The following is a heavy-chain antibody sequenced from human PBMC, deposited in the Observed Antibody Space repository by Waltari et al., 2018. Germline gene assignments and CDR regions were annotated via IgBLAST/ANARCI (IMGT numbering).Heavy chain of an antibody. J-gene: IGHJ6*03. Sequence: QVRLQQWGTGLLKPSETLSLTCAVYGESFSGLYWSWIRQPPGKGLEWIGEIYHDGTTNSHPSLKGRVPMSVDTSKNQFSLNLRSVTAADTAVYYCARAPFGGYDYVGGTYRYFYYYMDVWGKGTTVAVSS. D-gene: IGHD3-16*02. CDR1: GESFSGLY. CDR2: IYHDGTT. V-gene: IGHV4-34*01. CDR3: ARAPFGGYDYVGGTYRYFYYYMDV.